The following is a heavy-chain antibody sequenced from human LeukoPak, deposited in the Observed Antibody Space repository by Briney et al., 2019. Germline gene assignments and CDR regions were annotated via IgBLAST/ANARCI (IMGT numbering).Heavy chain of an antibody. V-gene: IGHV3-30-3*02. CDR1: GFTFSSYA. Sequence: GGSLRLSCAATGFTFSSYAMHWVRQAPGKGLEWVGVISYDGTNKYYADAVKGRFTISRDNSKNTLFLQISSLRVEDTAVYYCAKDQAFCTGGSCYYNYYHMDVWGKGTTVTVSS. D-gene: IGHD2-15*01. CDR3: AKDQAFCTGGSCYYNYYHMDV. J-gene: IGHJ6*03. CDR2: ISYDGTNK.